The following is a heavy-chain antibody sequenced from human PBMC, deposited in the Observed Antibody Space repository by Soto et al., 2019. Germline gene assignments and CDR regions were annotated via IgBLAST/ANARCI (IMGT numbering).Heavy chain of an antibody. V-gene: IGHV3-30-3*01. CDR3: ARGVISGYDHYGMDV. D-gene: IGHD5-12*01. Sequence: GGSLRLSCAASGFTFSSYAMHWVRQAPGKGLEWVAVISYDGSNKYYADSVKGRFTISRDNSKNTLYLQMNSLRAEDTAVYYCARGVISGYDHYGMDVWGQGTTVTVSS. CDR2: ISYDGSNK. CDR1: GFTFSSYA. J-gene: IGHJ6*02.